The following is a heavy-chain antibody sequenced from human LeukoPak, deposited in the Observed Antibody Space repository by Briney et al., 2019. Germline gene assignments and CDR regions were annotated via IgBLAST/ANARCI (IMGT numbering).Heavy chain of an antibody. CDR3: AGVSFNHDGLDV. V-gene: IGHV4-4*07. CDR1: GGSISSYY. J-gene: IGHJ6*02. Sequence: SETLSLTCTVSGGSISSYYWSWIRQPAGKGLEWIGRINTSGSTNYNPSLKSRITMSVDTSKNQFSLKLSSVTAADTAVYYCAGVSFNHDGLDVWGQGTTVTVSS. CDR2: INTSGST. D-gene: IGHD3-16*01.